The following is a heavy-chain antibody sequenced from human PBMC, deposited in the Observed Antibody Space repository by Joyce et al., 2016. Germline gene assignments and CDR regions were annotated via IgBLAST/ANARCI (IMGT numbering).Heavy chain of an antibody. CDR1: GFTFSSYG. Sequence: QVQLVESGGGVVQPGRSLRLSCAASGFTFSSYGMHWVRQAPGKGLEWVAVISYDGSNKYYAGSVKGRFTISRDNSKNTLYLQMNSLRAEDTAVYYCAKDWSPLDSSSWYYFDYWGQGTLVTVSS. V-gene: IGHV3-30*18. CDR3: AKDWSPLDSSSWYYFDY. D-gene: IGHD6-13*01. J-gene: IGHJ4*02. CDR2: ISYDGSNK.